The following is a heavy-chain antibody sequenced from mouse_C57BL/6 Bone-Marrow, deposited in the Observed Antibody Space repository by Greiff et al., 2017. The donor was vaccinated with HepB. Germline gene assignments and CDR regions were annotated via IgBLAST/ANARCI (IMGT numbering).Heavy chain of an antibody. V-gene: IGHV1-52*01. CDR2: IDPSDSET. J-gene: IGHJ1*03. D-gene: IGHD2-1*01. Sequence: VQLQQPGAELVRPGSSVKLSCKASGYTFTSYWMHWVKQRPIQGLEWIGNIDPSDSETHYNQKFKDKATLTVDKSSSTAYMQLSSLTSEDSAVYYCARGGGVKNSFFDVWGTGTTVTVSS. CDR1: GYTFTSYW. CDR3: ARGGGVKNSFFDV.